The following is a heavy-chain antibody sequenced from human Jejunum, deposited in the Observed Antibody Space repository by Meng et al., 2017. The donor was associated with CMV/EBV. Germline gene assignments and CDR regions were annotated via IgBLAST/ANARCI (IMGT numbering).Heavy chain of an antibody. CDR2: ISYDGSNK. J-gene: IGHJ4*02. CDR1: GFAFNNYA. D-gene: IGHD5-18*01. CDR3: ARGYNYGPHDY. V-gene: IGHV3-30-3*01. Sequence: CAASGFAFNNYAIHWVRQAPGKGLEWVTLISYDGSNKFYADSVKSRFTISRDNSKNTVYVQMNSLRVEDTAMYFCARGYNYGPHDYWGQGTLVTVSS.